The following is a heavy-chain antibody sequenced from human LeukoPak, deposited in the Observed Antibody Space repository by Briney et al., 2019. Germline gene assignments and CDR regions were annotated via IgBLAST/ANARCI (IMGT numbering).Heavy chain of an antibody. CDR1: GFTFSSYG. CDR2: IWYDGSNK. Sequence: GGSLRLSCAASGFTFSSYGMLWVRQAPGKGLEWVAVIWYDGSNKYYADSVKGRFTISRDNSKNTLYLQMNSLRAEDTAVYYCARDRRYYDSSGQLNWFDPWGQGTLVTVSS. V-gene: IGHV3-33*01. J-gene: IGHJ5*02. CDR3: ARDRRYYDSSGQLNWFDP. D-gene: IGHD3-22*01.